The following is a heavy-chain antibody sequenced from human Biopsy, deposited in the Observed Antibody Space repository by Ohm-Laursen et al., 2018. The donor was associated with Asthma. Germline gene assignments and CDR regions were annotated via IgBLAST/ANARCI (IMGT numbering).Heavy chain of an antibody. CDR1: GGTFNTYV. CDR2: INSVFGTT. V-gene: IGHV1-69*13. Sequence: SVKASCKSLGGTFNTYVIGWARQAPGQGLEWMGGINSVFGTTTYPQKFQDRVTITADDSTSTVYMELSSLGSEDTAVYYCARKAGSCISRTCYSLDFWGQGTLVTVSS. J-gene: IGHJ4*02. D-gene: IGHD2-2*01. CDR3: ARKAGSCISRTCYSLDF.